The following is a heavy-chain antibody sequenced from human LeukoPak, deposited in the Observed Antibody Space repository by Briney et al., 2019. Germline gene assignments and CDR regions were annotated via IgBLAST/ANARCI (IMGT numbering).Heavy chain of an antibody. D-gene: IGHD3-22*01. CDR2: IYYSGST. Sequence: SETLSLTCTVSGGSISSYYWSWIRQPPGKGLEWIGYIYYSGSTNYNPSLKSRVTISVDTSKNQFSLKLSSVTAADTAVYYCARLTSYYYDSSGYLNWFDPWSQGTLVTVSS. J-gene: IGHJ5*02. CDR3: ARLTSYYYDSSGYLNWFDP. CDR1: GGSISSYY. V-gene: IGHV4-59*08.